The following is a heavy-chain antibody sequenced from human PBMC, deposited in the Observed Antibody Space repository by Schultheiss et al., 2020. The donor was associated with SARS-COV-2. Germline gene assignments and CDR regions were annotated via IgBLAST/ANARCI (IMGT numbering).Heavy chain of an antibody. D-gene: IGHD6-13*01. Sequence: GGSLRLSCAASGFTFSSYWMSWVRQAPGKGLEWVANIKQDGSEKYYVDSVKGRFTISRDNAKNTLYLQMNSLRAEDTAVYYCARAYGIAAAAWGNWFDPWGQGTLVTVSS. CDR3: ARAYGIAAAAWGNWFDP. CDR1: GFTFSSYW. CDR2: IKQDGSEK. J-gene: IGHJ5*02. V-gene: IGHV3-7*01.